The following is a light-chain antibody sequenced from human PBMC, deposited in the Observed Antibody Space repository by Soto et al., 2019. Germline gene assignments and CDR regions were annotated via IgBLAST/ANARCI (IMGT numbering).Light chain of an antibody. J-gene: IGKJ4*01. CDR1: QSVSSY. Sequence: EIVVTQSPATLSLSPGERATLSCRASQSVSSYLAWYQQKPGQAPRLLIYDASNRATGIPARFSGSGSETDFTLTISSLETEDFAVYYCQQRSDWPLTFGGGTKVEIK. CDR2: DAS. CDR3: QQRSDWPLT. V-gene: IGKV3-11*01.